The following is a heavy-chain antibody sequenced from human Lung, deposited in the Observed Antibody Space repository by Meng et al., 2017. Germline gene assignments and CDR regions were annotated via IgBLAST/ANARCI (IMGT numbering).Heavy chain of an antibody. Sequence: QLVGLGGDLVEPGGSLTLSCAASGFTFSDYSMNWVRQAPGKGLEWVSSISSGSSYIYYADSVKGRFTISRDNAKNSLYLHMNSLRVEDTGLYYCARDYGGNSGGYWGQGTLVTVSS. CDR1: GFTFSDYS. CDR2: ISSGSSYI. V-gene: IGHV3-21*02. CDR3: ARDYGGNSGGY. D-gene: IGHD4-23*01. J-gene: IGHJ4*02.